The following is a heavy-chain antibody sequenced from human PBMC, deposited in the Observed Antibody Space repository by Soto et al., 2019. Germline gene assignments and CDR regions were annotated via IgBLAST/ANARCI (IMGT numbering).Heavy chain of an antibody. Sequence: QVQLVQSGAEVKKPGSSVRVSCKASGDTFIGYSISWVRQAPGQGLEWMGWVIPTQRPTKYAQRFQGRVTMSVVQSASTTYMELSSLRPEDTALYYCVIDRLIVAVSVGRMDVWGQGTTVTVSS. CDR3: VIDRLIVAVSVGRMDV. J-gene: IGHJ6*02. CDR1: GDTFIGYS. D-gene: IGHD6-19*01. CDR2: VIPTQRPT. V-gene: IGHV1-69*01.